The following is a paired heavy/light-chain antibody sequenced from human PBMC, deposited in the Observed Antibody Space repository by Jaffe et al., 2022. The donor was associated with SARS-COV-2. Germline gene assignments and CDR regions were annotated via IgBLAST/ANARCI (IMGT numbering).Heavy chain of an antibody. CDR3: ARDPAVGTTETPAP. CDR1: GYSISSGYY. CDR2: IFQTGRT. J-gene: IGHJ5*02. D-gene: IGHD4-17*01. Sequence: QVQLQGAGPGLVQPSETLSLTCTVSGYSISSGYYWAWIRQPPGKGLEWIGAIFQTGRTFYNPSLKSRITMSVDTSKNQFSLRLSSVTAADTAVYYCARDPAVGTTETPAPWGQGTLVTVSS. V-gene: IGHV4-38-2*02.
Light chain of an antibody. CDR2: KSS. V-gene: IGKV1-5*03. CDR3: QQYNSYPIT. J-gene: IGKJ5*01. Sequence: DIQMTQSPSTLSASVGDRVIITCRASQSISRWLAWFQQKPGKAPKVLIYKSSSLESGVPSRFSGSGSGTEFTLTISSLQPDDFATYYCQQYNSYPITFGQGTRLEIK. CDR1: QSISRW.